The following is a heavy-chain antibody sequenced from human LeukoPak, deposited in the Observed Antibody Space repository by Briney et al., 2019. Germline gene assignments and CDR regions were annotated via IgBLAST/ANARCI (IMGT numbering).Heavy chain of an antibody. D-gene: IGHD2-8*02. J-gene: IGHJ4*02. CDR2: IYYSGST. CDR3: ARGLVALYYFDY. V-gene: IGHV4-31*03. CDR1: GGSISSGGYY. Sequence: SQTLSLTCTVSGGSISSGGYYWSWIRQHPGKGLEWIGYIYYSGSTYYNPSLKSRVTISVDTSKNQFSLKLSSVTAADTAVYYCARGLVALYYFDYWGQGTLVTVSS.